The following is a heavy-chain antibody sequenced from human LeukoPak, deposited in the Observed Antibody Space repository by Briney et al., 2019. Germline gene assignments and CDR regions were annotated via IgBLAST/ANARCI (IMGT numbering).Heavy chain of an antibody. CDR3: ARDFDYTAMVSFGSGSYYYGMDV. CDR1: GFTFSSYD. J-gene: IGHJ6*02. CDR2: IWYDGSNK. V-gene: IGHV3-33*01. D-gene: IGHD5-18*01. Sequence: GGSLRLSCAASGFTFSSYDMHWVRQAPGKGLEWVAVIWYDGSNKYYADSVKGRFTISRDNSKNTLYLQMNSQRAEDTAVYYCARDFDYTAMVSFGSGSYYYGMDVWGQGTTVTVSS.